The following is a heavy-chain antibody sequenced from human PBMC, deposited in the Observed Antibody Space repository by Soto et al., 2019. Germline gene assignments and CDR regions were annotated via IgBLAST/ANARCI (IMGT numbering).Heavy chain of an antibody. CDR2: IYSGGST. CDR3: ARAPPPTDIVVVVAASYYYYGMDV. CDR1: GFTVSSNY. V-gene: IGHV3-53*01. D-gene: IGHD2-15*01. J-gene: IGHJ6*02. Sequence: PGGSLRLSCAASGFTVSSNYMSWVRQAPGKGLEWVSVIYSGGSTYYADSVKGRFTISRDNSKNTLYLQMNSLRAEDTAVYYCARAPPPTDIVVVVAASYYYYGMDVWGQGTTVTVSS.